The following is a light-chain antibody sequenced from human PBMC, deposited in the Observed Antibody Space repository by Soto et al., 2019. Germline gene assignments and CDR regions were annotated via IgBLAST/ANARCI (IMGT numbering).Light chain of an antibody. CDR2: EVS. CDR3: ISYTSSSTLLYV. V-gene: IGLV2-14*01. Sequence: QSVLPQPASVCVSPVQSITSAFTVTSSDVGGYDYVSWFQHHPGKAPNLMIYEVSNRPSGVSNRFSGSKSGNTASLTISGLQAEDEADYYCISYTSSSTLLYVFGTGTKVTVL. J-gene: IGLJ1*01. CDR1: SSDVGGYDY.